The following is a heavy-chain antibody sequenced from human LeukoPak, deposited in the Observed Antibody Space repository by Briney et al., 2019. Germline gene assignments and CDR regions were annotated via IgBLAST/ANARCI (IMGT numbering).Heavy chain of an antibody. D-gene: IGHD1-26*01. J-gene: IGHJ3*02. Sequence: GGSLRLSCAASGFTFSSYSMSWARQAPGKGLEWVSSISSGSTYIYYADSMKGRFTISRDNAKNSLYLQMNTLRAEDTAVYYCARDRIYSGIYHDTFDIWGHGAMVTVSS. V-gene: IGHV3-21*01. CDR1: GFTFSSYS. CDR2: ISSGSTYI. CDR3: ARDRIYSGIYHDTFDI.